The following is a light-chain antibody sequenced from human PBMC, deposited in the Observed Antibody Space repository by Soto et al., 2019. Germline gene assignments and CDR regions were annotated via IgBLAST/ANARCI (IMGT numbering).Light chain of an antibody. Sequence: EIVLTQSPGTLSLSPGERATLSCRASQSVSSAYFAWYQQIPGQAPRLLIYGASSRATGIPDRFSGSGSGKDFTLTISGLEHEDFAVYYCQQTGSSLYTFGEGTKLEIK. CDR1: QSVSSAY. V-gene: IGKV3-20*01. CDR2: GAS. J-gene: IGKJ2*01. CDR3: QQTGSSLYT.